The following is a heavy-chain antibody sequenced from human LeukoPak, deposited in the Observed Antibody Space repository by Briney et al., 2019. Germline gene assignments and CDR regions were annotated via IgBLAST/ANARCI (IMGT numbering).Heavy chain of an antibody. Sequence: ASVKLSCKASGYTFTSYDINWVRQATGQGLEWMGWMNPNSGNTGYAQKFQGRFTITRNTSISTAYMELSSLRSEDTAVYYCARGKRPQYCYDSTSHGPFDYWGQGTLVTVSS. CDR3: ARGKRPQYCYDSTSHGPFDY. CDR1: GYTFTSYD. CDR2: MNPNSGNT. V-gene: IGHV1-8*03. J-gene: IGHJ4*02. D-gene: IGHD3-22*01.